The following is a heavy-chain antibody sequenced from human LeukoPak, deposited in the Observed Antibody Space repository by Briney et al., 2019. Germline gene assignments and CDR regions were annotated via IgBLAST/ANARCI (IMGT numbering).Heavy chain of an antibody. V-gene: IGHV4-59*08. CDR2: IYYKGST. CDR3: VRRDNTGWNYFDY. D-gene: IGHD6-19*01. Sequence: SETLSLTCTVSGGSIKSHYWSWIRQPPGKGLEWIGDIYYKGSTNYNPSLKSRVTISVDTSKNHLSLKLTSVLAADTDIYYCVRRDNTGWNYFDYWGQGILVTVSS. CDR1: GGSIKSHY. J-gene: IGHJ4*02.